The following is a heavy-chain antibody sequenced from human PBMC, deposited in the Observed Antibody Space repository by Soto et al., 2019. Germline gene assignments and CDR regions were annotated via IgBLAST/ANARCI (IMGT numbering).Heavy chain of an antibody. Sequence: QIQLVQSGAEVKKPGASVKVSCKASGYTFTSYGISWVRQAPGQGLEGMGWISAYNGNTNYAQKLQGRVTMTTDTSTSTAYMELRSLRSDDTAVYYCALVVETTPLSSSYYYYGMDVCGQGTTVTVSS. D-gene: IGHD2-15*01. CDR3: ALVVETTPLSSSYYYYGMDV. CDR1: GYTFTSYG. CDR2: ISAYNGNT. J-gene: IGHJ6*02. V-gene: IGHV1-18*01.